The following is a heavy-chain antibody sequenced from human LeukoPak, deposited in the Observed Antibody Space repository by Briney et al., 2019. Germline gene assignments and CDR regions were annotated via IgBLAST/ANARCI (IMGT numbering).Heavy chain of an antibody. V-gene: IGHV3-7*01. CDR1: GFAFSTYW. CDR3: ARALGGYYYYYYYMDV. CDR2: INQYESEK. D-gene: IGHD1-26*01. Sequence: GGSLRLSCAASGFAFSTYWVTWVRQAPGKGLEWVANINQYESEKYYVDSVKGRFTIFRDNAKNSLSLQMNSLRAEDTAVYYCARALGGYYYYYYYMDVWGKGTTVTISS. J-gene: IGHJ6*03.